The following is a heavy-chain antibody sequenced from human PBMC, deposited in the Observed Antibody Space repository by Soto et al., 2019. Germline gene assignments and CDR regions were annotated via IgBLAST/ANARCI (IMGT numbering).Heavy chain of an antibody. D-gene: IGHD6-13*01. J-gene: IGHJ3*02. CDR2: ISAYNGNT. Sequence: QVQLVQSGAEVKKPGASVKVSCKASGYTFTSYGISWVRQAPGQGLEWMGWISAYNGNTNYAQKLQGRVTMTTDTSTSTAYMELRSLRSYDTAVYYCARDPGYSSSWYEDAFDIWGQGTMVTVSS. CDR1: GYTFTSYG. V-gene: IGHV1-18*01. CDR3: ARDPGYSSSWYEDAFDI.